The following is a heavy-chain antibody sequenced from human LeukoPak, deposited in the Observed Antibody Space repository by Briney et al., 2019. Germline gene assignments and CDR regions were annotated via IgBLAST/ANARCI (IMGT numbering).Heavy chain of an antibody. D-gene: IGHD3-9*01. CDR1: GYTFTSYG. Sequence: ASVKVSCKASGYTFTSYGISWVRQAPGQGLEWMGWISAYNGNTNYAQKLQGRVTMTTDTSTSTAYMELRSLRSDDTAVYYCARDQGLRYFDWLLPTNYYYYGMDVWGQGTTVTVSS. V-gene: IGHV1-18*01. J-gene: IGHJ6*02. CDR2: ISAYNGNT. CDR3: ARDQGLRYFDWLLPTNYYYYGMDV.